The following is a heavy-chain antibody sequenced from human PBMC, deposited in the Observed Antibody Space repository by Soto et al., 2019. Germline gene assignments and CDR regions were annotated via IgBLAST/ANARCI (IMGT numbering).Heavy chain of an antibody. CDR3: AATSDSSGYYVYYYGMDV. D-gene: IGHD3-22*01. J-gene: IGHJ6*02. CDR1: GFTFTSSA. V-gene: IGHV1-58*02. CDR2: IVVGSGNT. Sequence: QMQLVQSGPEVKKPGTSVKVSCKASGFTFTSSAMQWVRQARGQRLEWIGWIVVGSGNTNYAQKFQERVTITRDMSKSTAYMELSSLRSEDTAVYYCAATSDSSGYYVYYYGMDVWGQGTTVTVSS.